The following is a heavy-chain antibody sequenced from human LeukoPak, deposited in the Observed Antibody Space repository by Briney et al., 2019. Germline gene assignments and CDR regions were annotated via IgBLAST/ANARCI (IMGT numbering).Heavy chain of an antibody. J-gene: IGHJ6*03. CDR1: GFTFSSYA. CDR3: AGSLGYSSSWPIYYYYYYMDV. Sequence: GGSLRLSCAASGFTFSSYAMSWVRQAPGKGLEWLSTISGSGGSTYYADSVKGRFTISRDNSKNTLYLQMNSLRAEDTAVYYCAGSLGYSSSWPIYYYYYYMDVWGKGTTVTVSS. V-gene: IGHV3-23*01. CDR2: ISGSGGST. D-gene: IGHD6-13*01.